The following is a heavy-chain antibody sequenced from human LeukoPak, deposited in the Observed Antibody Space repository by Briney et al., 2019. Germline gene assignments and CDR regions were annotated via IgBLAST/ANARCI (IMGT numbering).Heavy chain of an antibody. CDR1: GFTLSSYA. Sequence: GGSLRLSCAASGFTLSSYAMSWVRQAPGKGLEWVSSISGSGGYTYYADSVKGRFTISRDNAKNSLYLQMNSLRAEDTAVYYCARDGSDGSGIAAFDLWGRGTLVTVSS. V-gene: IGHV3-23*01. J-gene: IGHJ2*01. CDR2: ISGSGGYT. D-gene: IGHD3-10*01. CDR3: ARDGSDGSGIAAFDL.